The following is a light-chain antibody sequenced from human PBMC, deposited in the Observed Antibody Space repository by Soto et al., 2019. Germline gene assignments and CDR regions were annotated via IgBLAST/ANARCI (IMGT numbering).Light chain of an antibody. V-gene: IGKV3-15*01. Sequence: EIVMTQSPATLSVSPGERATLSCRAAQNIKSNLAWYQQKPGQAPRLLIYGASTRATGVPGRVSGSGSGTDFTLTISSLQSEDFAVYYCQQYNNWPPWTFGQGTKVDIK. J-gene: IGKJ1*01. CDR3: QQYNNWPPWT. CDR1: QNIKSN. CDR2: GAS.